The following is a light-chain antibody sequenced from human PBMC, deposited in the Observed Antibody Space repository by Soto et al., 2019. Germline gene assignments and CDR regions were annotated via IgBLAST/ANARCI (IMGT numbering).Light chain of an antibody. CDR3: QQYGSS. Sequence: EIVLTQSPGTLSLSPGERATLSCRASQSVSSSFLAWYQQKPGQAPRLLIYGASSRATGIPDRSSGSGSVTDFTLTISRLEPEDFAVYYCQQYGSSFGQGTKVDIK. CDR1: QSVSSSF. J-gene: IGKJ1*01. CDR2: GAS. V-gene: IGKV3-20*01.